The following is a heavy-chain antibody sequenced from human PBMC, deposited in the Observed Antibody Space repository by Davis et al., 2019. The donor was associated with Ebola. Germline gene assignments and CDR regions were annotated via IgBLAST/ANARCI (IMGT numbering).Heavy chain of an antibody. CDR3: AREPSYSSSWYSDWYFDL. D-gene: IGHD6-13*01. J-gene: IGHJ2*01. CDR2: IYTSGST. CDR1: GGSISSYY. Sequence: PSETLSLTCTVSGGSISSYYWSWIRQPAGKGLEWIGRIYTSGSTNYNPSLKSRVTISVDTSKNQFSLKLSSVTAADTAVYYCAREPSYSSSWYSDWYFDLWGRGTLVTVSS. V-gene: IGHV4-4*07.